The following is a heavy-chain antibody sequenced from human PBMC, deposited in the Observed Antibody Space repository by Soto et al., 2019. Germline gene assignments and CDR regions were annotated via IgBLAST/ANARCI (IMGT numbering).Heavy chain of an antibody. CDR2: INPNSGGT. Sequence: ASVKVSCKASGYTFTGYYMHWVRQAPGQGLEWMGWINPNSGGTNYAQKFQGWVTMTRDTSISTAYMELSRLRSDDTAVYYCARALGSGYDYGLLGYWGQGTLVTVSS. D-gene: IGHD5-12*01. CDR1: GYTFTGYY. J-gene: IGHJ4*02. V-gene: IGHV1-2*04. CDR3: ARALGSGYDYGLLGY.